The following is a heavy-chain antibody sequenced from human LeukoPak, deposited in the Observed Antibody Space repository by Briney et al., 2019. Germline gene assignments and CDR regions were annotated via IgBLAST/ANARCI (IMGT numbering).Heavy chain of an antibody. V-gene: IGHV3-21*01. J-gene: IGHJ4*02. CDR2: ISSSSSYI. Sequence: GGSLRLSCAASGFTFSSYSMNWVRQAPGKGLEWVSSISSSSSYIYYADSVKGRFTISRDNAENSLYLQMNSLRAEDTAVYYCARVGDGYYFDYWGQGTLVTVSS. CDR1: GFTFSSYS. D-gene: IGHD5-24*01. CDR3: ARVGDGYYFDY.